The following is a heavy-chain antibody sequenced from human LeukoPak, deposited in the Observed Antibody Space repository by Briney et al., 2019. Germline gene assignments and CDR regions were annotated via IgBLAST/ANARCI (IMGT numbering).Heavy chain of an antibody. CDR2: IKHHGGEE. Sequence: PGGSLRLSCAASGFTFSSHWMSWVRQAPGKGLEGVANIKHHGGEEYYVDSVKGRFTISRDNDKNSLYLQMNSLSAEDTAVYYCARVRGDYYGSGSRDYWGQGTLVTVAP. J-gene: IGHJ4*02. CDR3: ARVRGDYYGSGSRDY. V-gene: IGHV3-7*04. CDR1: GFTFSSHW. D-gene: IGHD3-10*01.